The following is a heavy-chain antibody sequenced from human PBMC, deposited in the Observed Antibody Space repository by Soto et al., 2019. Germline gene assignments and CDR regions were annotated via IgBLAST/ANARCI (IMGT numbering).Heavy chain of an antibody. V-gene: IGHV5-10-1*01. CDR3: ASSGIVVVTNDAFDI. D-gene: IGHD3-22*01. CDR1: GYSFTSYW. CDR2: IDPSDSYT. J-gene: IGHJ3*02. Sequence: GESLKFCCKVSGYSFTSYWISWVRQMPGKGLKWMGRIDPSDSYTNYSPSFQGHVTISADKSISTAYLQWSSLKASDTAMYYCASSGIVVVTNDAFDIWGQGTMVTVSS.